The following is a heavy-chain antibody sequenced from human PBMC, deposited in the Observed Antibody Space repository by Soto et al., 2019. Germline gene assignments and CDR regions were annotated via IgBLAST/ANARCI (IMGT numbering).Heavy chain of an antibody. CDR1: GGSLTGYY. CDR2: VKDGGST. D-gene: IGHD5-12*01. V-gene: IGHV4-34*01. J-gene: IGHJ4*02. Sequence: QVQLQQWGAGLLKPSETLSLTCTVNGGSLTGYYWSWIRQPPGKGLEWIGEVKDGGSTNYSPSLRGRVSISADTSKHHFSLRLNSVTAADTAVYFRARGQEGIVATHWDQGALVTVSS. CDR3: ARGQEGIVATH.